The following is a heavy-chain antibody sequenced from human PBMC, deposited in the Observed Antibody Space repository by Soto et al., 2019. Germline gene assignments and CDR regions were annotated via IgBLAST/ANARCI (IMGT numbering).Heavy chain of an antibody. V-gene: IGHV1-2*02. J-gene: IGHJ6*02. Sequence: ASVKVSCKASGYTVSGYYIHCLRHAPGQVLEWMGWINPNSGGTNYAQKFQGRVTVTRDTPTSTAYMELSRLTSDDTAVYYCARSLTEGYCTITGCYTRPLYGMDVWGQGTTVTVS. CDR1: GYTVSGYY. CDR2: INPNSGGT. CDR3: ARSLTEGYCTITGCYTRPLYGMDV. D-gene: IGHD2-2*02.